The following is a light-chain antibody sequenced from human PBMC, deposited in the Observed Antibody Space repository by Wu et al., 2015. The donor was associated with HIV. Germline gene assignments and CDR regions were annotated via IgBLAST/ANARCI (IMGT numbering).Light chain of an antibody. CDR3: QQYNNWPLT. CDR1: QSVSSN. J-gene: IGKJ4*01. CDR2: GAS. Sequence: EIVVTQSPTTLSVSPGERATLSCRASQSVSSNLAWYQQKPGQAPRLLIYGASTRATGIPARFSGSGSGTEFTLTISNMQSEDFAVYYCQQYNNWPLTFGGGTKVEDQT. V-gene: IGKV3-15*01.